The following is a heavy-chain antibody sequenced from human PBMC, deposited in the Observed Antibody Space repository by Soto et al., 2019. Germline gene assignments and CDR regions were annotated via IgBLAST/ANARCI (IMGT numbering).Heavy chain of an antibody. CDR2: INDDSDSI. J-gene: IGHJ4*02. CDR3: ARDIVAGSGWYTYDY. CDR1: GFTFSRYS. V-gene: IGHV3-48*01. Sequence: GGSLRLSCAASGFTFSRYSMNWVRQAPGKGLEWVSYINDDSDSIYYADSVKGRFTISRDNAKNSPYLQMASLRAEDTAVYYCARDIVAGSGWYTYDYWGQGTLVTVSS. D-gene: IGHD6-19*01.